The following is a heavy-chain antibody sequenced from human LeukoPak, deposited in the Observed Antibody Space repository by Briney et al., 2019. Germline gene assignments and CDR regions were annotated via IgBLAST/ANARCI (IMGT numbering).Heavy chain of an antibody. J-gene: IGHJ3*02. CDR1: GGSFSGYY. V-gene: IGHV4-34*01. CDR2: TSHSGTT. Sequence: SETLSLTCAVYGGSFSGYYWSWIRQPPGKGLEWMGETSHSGTTNYNPSLASRVTISVDTSKKQFSLKLSSVTAADTAVYFCARKDCSTTSCSYGFDIWAQGTMVTVSS. D-gene: IGHD2-2*01. CDR3: ARKDCSTTSCSYGFDI.